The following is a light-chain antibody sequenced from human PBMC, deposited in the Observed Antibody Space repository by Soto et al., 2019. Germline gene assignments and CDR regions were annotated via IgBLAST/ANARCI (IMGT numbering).Light chain of an antibody. CDR1: QSVTYN. J-gene: IGKJ1*01. V-gene: IGKV3-15*01. CDR2: GAS. Sequence: ETTLTQSPATLSASPGERVTLSCRATQSVTYNLAWYQQKPGQAPRLLIYGASTRATGIPARFSGRGSGTEFTLTITSLQSEVFAVYYCQQYNDWLWTFGQGTKVEIK. CDR3: QQYNDWLWT.